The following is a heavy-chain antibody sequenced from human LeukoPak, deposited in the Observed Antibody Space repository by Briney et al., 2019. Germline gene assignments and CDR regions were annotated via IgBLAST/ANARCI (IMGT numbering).Heavy chain of an antibody. D-gene: IGHD3-10*01. J-gene: IGHJ4*02. CDR1: GGSVSSGSYY. CDR3: ARENGSGSYQGHFDY. Sequence: SETLSLTCTVSGGSVSSGSYYWSWIRQPPGKGLEWIGYIYYSGSTNYDPSLKSRVTISVDTSKNQFSLKLSSVTAADTAVYYCARENGSGSYQGHFDYWGQGTLVTVSS. V-gene: IGHV4-61*01. CDR2: IYYSGST.